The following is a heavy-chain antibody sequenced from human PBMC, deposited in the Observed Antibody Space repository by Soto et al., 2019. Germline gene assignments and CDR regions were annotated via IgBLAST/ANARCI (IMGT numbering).Heavy chain of an antibody. CDR3: ARDTESNRYND. J-gene: IGHJ1*01. CDR1: GYTFSTSG. D-gene: IGHD1-20*01. CDR2: IRPDNGNT. V-gene: IGHV1-18*01. Sequence: ASVKVSCKASGYTFSTSGISWVRQAPGQGLEWVGWIRPDNGNTKSAQRLQGRVTLTTDTSASTAYMELRSLTSDDTAMYYRARDTESNRYNDWGQGTLVTVSS.